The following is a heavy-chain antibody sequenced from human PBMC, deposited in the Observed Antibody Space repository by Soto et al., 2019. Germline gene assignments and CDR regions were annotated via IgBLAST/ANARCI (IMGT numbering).Heavy chain of an antibody. V-gene: IGHV3-30*19. D-gene: IGHD3-3*01. CDR1: GFTFSSYG. J-gene: IGHJ5*02. CDR2: IWYDGSNK. CDR3: ARDQEDDFRSGYPGWFDP. Sequence: QVQLVESGGGVVQPGRSLRLSCAASGFTFSSYGMHWVRQAPGKGLEWVAVIWYDGSNKYYADSVKGRFTISRDNSKNTLYLQMNSLRAEDTVVYYCARDQEDDFRSGYPGWFDPWGQGTLVTVSS.